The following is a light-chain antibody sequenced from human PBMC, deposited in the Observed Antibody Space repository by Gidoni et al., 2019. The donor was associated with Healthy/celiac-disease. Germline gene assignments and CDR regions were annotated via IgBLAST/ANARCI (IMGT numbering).Light chain of an antibody. CDR1: QSLLHSNGYNY. CDR2: LGS. CDR3: MQALQTRGFT. J-gene: IGKJ3*01. Sequence: DMVMTQSPLSLPVTPGEPASISCRSSQSLLHSNGYNYLDWYLQKPGQLPQLLIYLGSNRASGVPDRFSGSGSGTDFTLKISRVEAEDVGVYYCMQALQTRGFTFGPGTKVDIK. V-gene: IGKV2-28*01.